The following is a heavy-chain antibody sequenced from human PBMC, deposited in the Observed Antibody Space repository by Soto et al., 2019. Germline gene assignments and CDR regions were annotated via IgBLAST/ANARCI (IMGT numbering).Heavy chain of an antibody. CDR2: IYYNGNT. Sequence: SETLSLTCTVSGGSISSGDHYWSWIRQPPGKGLESIGYIYYNGNTYYSPSLKSRVTMSVDTSKNQFSLKLSSVTATDTAVYYCATIFGAGGDYWGQGTLVTVSS. V-gene: IGHV4-30-4*01. CDR3: ATIFGAGGDY. J-gene: IGHJ4*02. D-gene: IGHD3-3*01. CDR1: GGSISSGDHY.